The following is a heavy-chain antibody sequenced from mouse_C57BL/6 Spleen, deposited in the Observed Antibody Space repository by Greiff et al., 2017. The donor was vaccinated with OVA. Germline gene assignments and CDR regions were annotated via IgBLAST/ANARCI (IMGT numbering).Heavy chain of an antibody. J-gene: IGHJ4*01. D-gene: IGHD2-4*01. CDR3: ARDYDPMDY. CDR2: INPNNGGT. Sequence: EVQLQQSGPELVKPGASVKISCKASGYTFTDYYMNWVKQSHGKSLEWIGDINPNNGGTSYNQKFKGKATLTVDKSSSTAYMELRSLTSEDSAVYYCARDYDPMDYWGQGTSVTVSS. V-gene: IGHV1-26*01. CDR1: GYTFTDYY.